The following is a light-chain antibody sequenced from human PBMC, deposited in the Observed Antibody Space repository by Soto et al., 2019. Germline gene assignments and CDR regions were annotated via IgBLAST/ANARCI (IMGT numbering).Light chain of an antibody. V-gene: IGKV2-28*01. Sequence: DIVMTQSPLSLPVTPGEPASISCRSSQSLLHSNGYNYLDWYLQKPGQSPQLLIYLGSNRASGVPDRFSGSGSGTDFTLKISRVVAEDVGVYYCMQVLQTPLTFGGGTQVEI. CDR1: QSLLHSNGYNY. CDR3: MQVLQTPLT. J-gene: IGKJ4*02. CDR2: LGS.